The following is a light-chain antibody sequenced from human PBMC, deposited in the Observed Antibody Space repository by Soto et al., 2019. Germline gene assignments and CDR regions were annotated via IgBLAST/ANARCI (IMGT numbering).Light chain of an antibody. J-gene: IGKJ5*01. CDR2: DAS. V-gene: IGKV3-11*01. Sequence: EIVLTQSPGTLSLSPGERATLSCRASQSVGSYLAWYRQTPGQAPRLLIYDASNRATGIPARFSGSGSGTDFTLTISSLEPEDFAVFYCQQRSNWPPITFGQGTRLEI. CDR1: QSVGSY. CDR3: QQRSNWPPIT.